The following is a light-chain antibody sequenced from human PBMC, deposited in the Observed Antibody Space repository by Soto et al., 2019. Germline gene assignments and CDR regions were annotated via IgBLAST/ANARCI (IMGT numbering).Light chain of an antibody. J-gene: IGLJ2*01. Sequence: QSVLTQPPSASGTPGQRVTISCSGSSSNIGSNTVNWYQQLPGTAPTLLIYSNNQRPSWVPDRFSGSKSGTSASLAISGLQSEEEADYYCAAWDDSLNGLVVFGGGTKLTVL. CDR2: SNN. V-gene: IGLV1-44*01. CDR1: SSNIGSNT. CDR3: AAWDDSLNGLVV.